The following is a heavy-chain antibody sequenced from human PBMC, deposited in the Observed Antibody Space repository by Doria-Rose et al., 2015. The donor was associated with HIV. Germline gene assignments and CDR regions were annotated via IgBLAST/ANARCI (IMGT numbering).Heavy chain of an antibody. J-gene: IGHJ3*02. V-gene: IGHV3-9*01. CDR1: GFRFDDYA. D-gene: IGHD2-21*02. Sequence: LQPGRALRLSCAASGFRFDDYAMHWVRQTPGKGLEWVAGISWNSDTTDYADSVKGRFTISRDNAKNSPYLQMNSLRAEDTALYYCTKRRGVTDIDPFDIWGQGTMVIVSS. CDR2: ISWNSDTT. CDR3: TKRRGVTDIDPFDI.